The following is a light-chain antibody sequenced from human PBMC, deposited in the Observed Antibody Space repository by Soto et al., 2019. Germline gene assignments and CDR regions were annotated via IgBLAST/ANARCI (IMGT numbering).Light chain of an antibody. J-gene: IGKJ1*01. V-gene: IGKV3-20*01. CDR3: QQYASSPWT. CDR2: GAS. CDR1: QSVSSNY. Sequence: EIVLTQSPGTLSLSPGERATLSCRASQSVSSNYLAWYQQKPGQAPRLLIYGASTRATGIPDRFSGSGSGTDFTLTISRLEPEDFAVYHCQQYASSPWTFGQGTKVDI.